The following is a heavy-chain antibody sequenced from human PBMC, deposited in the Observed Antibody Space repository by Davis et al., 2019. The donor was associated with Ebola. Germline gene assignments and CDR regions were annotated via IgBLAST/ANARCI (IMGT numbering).Heavy chain of an antibody. CDR1: GYTFTSYG. D-gene: IGHD6-19*01. CDR2: INPSGGST. J-gene: IGHJ6*02. CDR3: ARAAPHRGGWYADGMDV. Sequence: AASVKVSCKASGYTFTSYGISWVRQAPGQGLEWMGIINPSGGSTSYAQKFQGRVTMTRDTSTSTVYMELSSLRSEDTAVYYCARAAPHRGGWYADGMDVWGQGTTVTVSS. V-gene: IGHV1-46*01.